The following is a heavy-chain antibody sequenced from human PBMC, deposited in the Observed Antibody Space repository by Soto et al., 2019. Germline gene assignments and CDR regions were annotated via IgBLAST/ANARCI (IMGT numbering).Heavy chain of an antibody. V-gene: IGHV3-15*07. CDR1: GSTFSNAW. CDR3: TTDPTGGWFDP. J-gene: IGHJ5*02. CDR2: IKSKTDGGTT. D-gene: IGHD4-17*01. Sequence: EVQLVESGGGLVKPGGSLRLSCAASGSTFSNAWMNWVRQAPGKGLEWVGRIKSKTDGGTTDYAAPVKGRFTISRDDSKNTLYLQINSLKIEDTALYYCTTDPTGGWFDPWGQGTLVTVSS.